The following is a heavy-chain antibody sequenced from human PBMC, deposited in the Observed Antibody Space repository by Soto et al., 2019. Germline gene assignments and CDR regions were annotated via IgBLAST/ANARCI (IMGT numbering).Heavy chain of an antibody. CDR1: GFSLSTSGVG. D-gene: IGHD6-19*01. CDR3: AHRPGSGWYVPFDY. V-gene: IGHV2-5*01. CDR2: IYWNDDK. Sequence: SGPTLVNPTHTLTLTCTFSGFSLSTSGVGVGWIRQPPGKALEWLALIYWNDDKRYSPSLKSRLTITKDTSKNQVVLTMTNMDPVDTATYYCAHRPGSGWYVPFDYWGQGTLVTVSS. J-gene: IGHJ4*02.